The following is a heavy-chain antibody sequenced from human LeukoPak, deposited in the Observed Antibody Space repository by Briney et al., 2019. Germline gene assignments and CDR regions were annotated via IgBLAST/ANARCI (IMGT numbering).Heavy chain of an antibody. V-gene: IGHV3-33*01. CDR1: GXTFRSYG. J-gene: IGHJ3*02. D-gene: IGHD3-10*01. Sequence: GGSLRLSCAASGXTFRSYGMHWVRQAPGKGLEGVAVIWYDGSNKYYADSVKGRFTISRDNSKNTLYLQMNSLRAEDTAVYYCARDPYGSGSTSFDIWGQGTMVTVSS. CDR3: ARDPYGSGSTSFDI. CDR2: IWYDGSNK.